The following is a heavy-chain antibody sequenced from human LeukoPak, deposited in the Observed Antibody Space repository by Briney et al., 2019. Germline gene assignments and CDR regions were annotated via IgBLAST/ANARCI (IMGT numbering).Heavy chain of an antibody. D-gene: IGHD6-13*01. CDR3: ARARYSSSWACDY. CDR1: GVSISSYY. Sequence: SETLSLTCTVSGVSISSYYWSWIRQPPGKGLEWIGYIYYSGSTNYNPSLKSRVTISVDTSKNQFSLKLSSVTAADTAVYYCARARYSSSWACDYWGQGTLVTVSS. J-gene: IGHJ4*02. CDR2: IYYSGST. V-gene: IGHV4-59*01.